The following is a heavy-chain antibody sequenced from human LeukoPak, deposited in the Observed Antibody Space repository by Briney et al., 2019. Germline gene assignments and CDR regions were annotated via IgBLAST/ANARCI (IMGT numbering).Heavy chain of an antibody. CDR1: GYTFTSYG. V-gene: IGHV1-18*01. D-gene: IGHD1-26*01. Sequence: GASVKVSCKASGYTFTSYGISWVRQAPGQGLEWMGWISAYNGNTNYAQKLQGRVTMTTDTSTSTAYMELRSLRSDDTAVYYCAGGRLLLRLSGSYPFDYWGQGTLVTVSS. CDR2: ISAYNGNT. J-gene: IGHJ4*02. CDR3: AGGRLLLRLSGSYPFDY.